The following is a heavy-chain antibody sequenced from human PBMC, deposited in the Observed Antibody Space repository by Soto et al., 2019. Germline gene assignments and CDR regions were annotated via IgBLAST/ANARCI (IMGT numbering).Heavy chain of an antibody. V-gene: IGHV3-23*01. Sequence: EVQLLESGGGLVQPGGSLRLSCAASGFTFSSYAMSWVRQAPGKGLEWVSAISGSGGSTNYADSEKGWFTISRDNSKNTLYLQMNILIADDTTVYYCAKGLYGDYRDYFDYWGQGTLVTVSS. J-gene: IGHJ4*02. CDR1: GFTFSSYA. CDR2: ISGSGGST. D-gene: IGHD4-17*01. CDR3: AKGLYGDYRDYFDY.